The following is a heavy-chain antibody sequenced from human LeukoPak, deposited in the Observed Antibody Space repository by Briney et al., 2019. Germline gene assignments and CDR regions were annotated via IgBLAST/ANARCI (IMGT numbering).Heavy chain of an antibody. J-gene: IGHJ4*02. CDR3: ARTLTVFGVVIIWIFDY. D-gene: IGHD3-3*01. CDR1: GGSISTFY. V-gene: IGHV4-4*07. Sequence: PSETLSLTCTVSGGSISTFYWSWIRQPAGKGLEWIGRIFTSGSTDYNPSLKSRVTMSVDTSKNQFSLKLSSVTAADTAVYYCARTLTVFGVVIIWIFDYWGQGTLVTVSS. CDR2: IFTSGST.